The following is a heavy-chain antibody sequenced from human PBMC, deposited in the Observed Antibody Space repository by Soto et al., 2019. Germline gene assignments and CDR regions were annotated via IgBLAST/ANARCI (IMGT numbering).Heavy chain of an antibody. CDR2: LNPDTGNT. CDR3: ARDVHSVGPRAKAAFDV. J-gene: IGHJ3*01. D-gene: IGHD5-18*01. Sequence: QVQLVQSGAELKKPGASVNISCTASGFTFSDNLINWVRQAPGQGLEWMGWLNPDTGNTRYSETFQGRVTISRHSSASIVYLELSDLGSEDTALYFGARDVHSVGPRAKAAFDVWGQGTMITVSS. V-gene: IGHV1-3*01. CDR1: GFTFSDNL.